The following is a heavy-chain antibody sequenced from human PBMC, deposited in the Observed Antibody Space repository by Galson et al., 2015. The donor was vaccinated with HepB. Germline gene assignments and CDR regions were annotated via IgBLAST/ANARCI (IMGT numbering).Heavy chain of an antibody. Sequence: SVKVSCKASGYTFTGYYMHWVRQAPGQGLEWMGRINPSSGGTNYAQKFQGRVTMTRDTSISTAYMELSRLRSDDTAVYYCARDRSHPYYFDYWGQGTLVTVSS. V-gene: IGHV1-2*06. CDR1: GYTFTGYY. CDR3: ARDRSHPYYFDY. CDR2: INPSSGGT. J-gene: IGHJ4*02.